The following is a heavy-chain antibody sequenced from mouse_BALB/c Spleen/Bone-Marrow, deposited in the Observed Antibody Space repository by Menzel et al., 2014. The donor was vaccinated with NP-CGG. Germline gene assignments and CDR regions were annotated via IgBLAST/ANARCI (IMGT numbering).Heavy chain of an antibody. V-gene: IGHV3-2*02. CDR1: GYSITSDYA. D-gene: IGHD2-4*01. CDR3: ARKRYDYDEDYFDY. Sequence: EVKLVESGPGLVKPSQSLSLTCTVTGYSITSDYAWNWIRQFPGNKLEWMGYISYSGSTTYNPSLKSRISITRDTSKNQFFLQLNSVTTEDTATYYCARKRYDYDEDYFDYWGQGTTLTVSS. J-gene: IGHJ2*01. CDR2: ISYSGST.